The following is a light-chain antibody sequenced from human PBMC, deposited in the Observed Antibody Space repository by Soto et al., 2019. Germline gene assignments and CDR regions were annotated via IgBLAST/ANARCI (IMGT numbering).Light chain of an antibody. Sequence: QSALTQPASVSGSPGQSITISCTGTSSDVGGYNYVSWYQLHPGKAPKLILYEVTNRPSGVSNRYSGSKSGNSASLTISGLQADDEADYYCCSLTTSHTYVFGSGTKVTVL. J-gene: IGLJ1*01. CDR3: CSLTTSHTYV. CDR1: SSDVGGYNY. CDR2: EVT. V-gene: IGLV2-14*01.